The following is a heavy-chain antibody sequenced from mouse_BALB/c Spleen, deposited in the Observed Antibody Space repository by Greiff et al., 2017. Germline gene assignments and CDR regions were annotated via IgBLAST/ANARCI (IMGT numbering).Heavy chain of an antibody. CDR3: ARDHGNYVAMDY. D-gene: IGHD2-1*01. Sequence: EVNLVESGGGLVQPGGSLRLSCATSGFTFTDYYMSWVRQPPGKALEWLGFIRNKANGYTTEYSASVKGRFTISRDNSQSILYLQMNTLRAEDSATYYCARDHGNYVAMDYWGQGTSVTVSS. J-gene: IGHJ4*01. CDR1: GFTFTDYY. V-gene: IGHV7-3*02. CDR2: IRNKANGYTT.